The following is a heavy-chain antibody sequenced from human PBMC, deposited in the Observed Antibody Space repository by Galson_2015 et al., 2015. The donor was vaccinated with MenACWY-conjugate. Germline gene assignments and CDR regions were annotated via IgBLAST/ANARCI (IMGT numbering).Heavy chain of an antibody. D-gene: IGHD6-19*01. CDR3: ARWVAVKMIEY. V-gene: IGHV4-59*01. Sequence: ETLSLTCSVSGASISTDYRSWIRQPPGKGLEWIGYIHYSGSTKYNPSLKTRITMSLDTSENQFSLKLSSVTAADTAVYYCARWVAVKMIEYCGQGTLVTVSS. J-gene: IGHJ4*02. CDR2: IHYSGST. CDR1: GASISTDY.